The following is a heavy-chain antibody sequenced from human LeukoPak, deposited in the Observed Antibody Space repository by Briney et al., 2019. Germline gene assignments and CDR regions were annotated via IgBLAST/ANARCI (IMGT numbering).Heavy chain of an antibody. CDR2: ISSNGGST. CDR1: GLTFSRYS. CDR3: AELGITMIGGV. D-gene: IGHD3-10*02. V-gene: IGHV3-64*01. Sequence: PGGSLRLSCAASGLTFSRYSFHWVRQAPGKGLEYVSGISSNGGSTDYANSVKGRFTISRDNAKNSLYLQMNSLRAEDTAVYYCAELGITMIGGVWGKGTTVTISS. J-gene: IGHJ6*04.